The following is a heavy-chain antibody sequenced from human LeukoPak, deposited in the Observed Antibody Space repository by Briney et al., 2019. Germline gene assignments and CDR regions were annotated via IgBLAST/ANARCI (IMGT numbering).Heavy chain of an antibody. CDR2: IIPIFGTA. D-gene: IGHD1-26*01. CDR3: ARVMGSGSYYLFDY. V-gene: IGHV1-69*05. J-gene: IGHJ4*02. CDR1: GGTFSSYA. Sequence: SVKVSCKASGGTFSSYAISWVRQAPGQGLEWMGGIIPIFGTANYAQKFQGRVTITTDESTSTAYMELSSLRPEDTAVYYCARVMGSGSYYLFDYWGQGTLVTVPS.